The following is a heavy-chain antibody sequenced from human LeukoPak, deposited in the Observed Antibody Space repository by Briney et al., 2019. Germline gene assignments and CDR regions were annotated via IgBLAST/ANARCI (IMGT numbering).Heavy chain of an antibody. Sequence: GGSLRLSCTASGFNFGEYGMSWVRQAPGKGLEWVSAISGSGGSTYYADSVKGRFTISRDNSKNTLYLQMNSLRAEDTAVYYCAKDRVVRGVSQFDYWGQGTLVTVSS. J-gene: IGHJ4*02. D-gene: IGHD3-10*01. CDR2: ISGSGGST. CDR3: AKDRVVRGVSQFDY. V-gene: IGHV3-23*01. CDR1: GFNFGEYG.